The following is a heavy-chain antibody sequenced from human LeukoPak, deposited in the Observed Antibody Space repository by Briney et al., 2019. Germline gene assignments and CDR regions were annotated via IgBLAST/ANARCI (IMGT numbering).Heavy chain of an antibody. CDR1: GFTFSSFW. J-gene: IGHJ3*01. CDR3: ARPAYTAAYDL. D-gene: IGHD3-16*01. Sequence: GGSLRLSCAAAGFTFSSFWMSWVRQAPGKGLEWVANIKQAGSEIYYVDSVKGRFTISRDNARNSLFLQMNGLRPEDTAVYYCARPAYTAAYDLWSQGTMVTVSS. V-gene: IGHV3-7*01. CDR2: IKQAGSEI.